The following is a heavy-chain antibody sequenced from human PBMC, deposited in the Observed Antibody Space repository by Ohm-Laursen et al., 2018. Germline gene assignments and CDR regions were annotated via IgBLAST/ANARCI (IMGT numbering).Heavy chain of an antibody. CDR3: ARDRYSGYDFYYYYGMDV. V-gene: IGHV3-7*01. CDR1: GFTFSSYW. J-gene: IGHJ6*02. CDR2: IKQDGSEK. Sequence: SLRLSCAASGFTFSSYWMSWVRQAPGKGLEWVANIKQDGSEKYYVDSVKGRFTISRDNAKNSLYLQMNSLRAEDTAVYYCARDRYSGYDFYYYYGMDVWGQGTTVTVSS. D-gene: IGHD5-12*01.